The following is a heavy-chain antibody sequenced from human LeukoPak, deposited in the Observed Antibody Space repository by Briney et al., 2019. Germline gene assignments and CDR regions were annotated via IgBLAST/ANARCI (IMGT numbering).Heavy chain of an antibody. CDR3: ARVRYSSSCFDP. J-gene: IGHJ5*02. CDR1: GGSFSGYY. D-gene: IGHD6-13*01. CDR2: INHSGST. V-gene: IGHV4-34*01. Sequence: PSETLSLTCAVYGGSFSGYYWSWIRQPPGKGLEWIGEINHSGSTNYNPSLKSRVTISVDTSKNQFSLKLSSVTAADTAVYYCARVRYSSSCFDPWGQGTLVTVSS.